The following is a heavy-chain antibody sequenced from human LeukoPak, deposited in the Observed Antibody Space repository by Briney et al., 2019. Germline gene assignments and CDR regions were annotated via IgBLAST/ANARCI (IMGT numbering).Heavy chain of an antibody. D-gene: IGHD3-10*01. J-gene: IGHJ4*02. Sequence: GGSLRLSCAASGFTVSGKYMTWVRQAPGKGLEWVSLIYSDGSTFYADSVKGRFTISRDDSRNTLYLQMNSLRAEDTAVYYCASGEWPQNYWGQGTLVTVSS. CDR3: ASGEWPQNY. V-gene: IGHV3-53*01. CDR1: GFTVSGKY. CDR2: IYSDGST.